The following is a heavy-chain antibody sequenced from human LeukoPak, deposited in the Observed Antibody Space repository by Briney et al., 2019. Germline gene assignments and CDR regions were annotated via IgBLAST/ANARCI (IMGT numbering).Heavy chain of an antibody. CDR2: ISSSGSTI. Sequence: GALRLSCAASGFTFSDYYMSWIRQAPGKGLEWVSYISSSGSTIYYADSVKGRFTISRDNAKNSLYLQMNSLRAEDTAVYYCARFDAYSGAFDYWGPGTLVTVSS. CDR3: ARFDAYSGAFDY. V-gene: IGHV3-11*01. J-gene: IGHJ4*02. CDR1: GFTFSDYY. D-gene: IGHD2-15*01.